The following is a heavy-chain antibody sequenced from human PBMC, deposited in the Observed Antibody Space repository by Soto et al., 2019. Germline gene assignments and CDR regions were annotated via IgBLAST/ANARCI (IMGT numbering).Heavy chain of an antibody. CDR3: ARRGPRVYYDNSDYYYYGMDV. J-gene: IGHJ6*02. CDR2: IYPGDSDT. D-gene: IGHD3-22*01. Sequence: PGESLKISCKGSGYSFTIYWIGWVRQMPGKGLEWMGIIYPGDSDTRYGPSFQGQVTISADKSISTAYLQWSSLKASDTAMYYCARRGPRVYYDNSDYYYYGMDVWGQGTTVTVSS. V-gene: IGHV5-51*01. CDR1: GYSFTIYW.